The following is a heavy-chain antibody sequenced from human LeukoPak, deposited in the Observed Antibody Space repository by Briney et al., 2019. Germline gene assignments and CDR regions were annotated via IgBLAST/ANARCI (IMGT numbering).Heavy chain of an antibody. CDR3: ARVESTYYDFWSGLGAYMDV. J-gene: IGHJ6*03. CDR1: GDSVSSNSAA. D-gene: IGHD3-3*01. Sequence: SQTLSLTCAISGDSVSSNSAAWNWIRQSPSRGLEWLVRTYYRSKWYNDYAVSVKSRITINPDTSKNQFSLQLHSVTPEDTAVYYCARVESTYYDFWSGLGAYMDVWGKGTTVTVSS. V-gene: IGHV6-1*01. CDR2: TYYRSKWYN.